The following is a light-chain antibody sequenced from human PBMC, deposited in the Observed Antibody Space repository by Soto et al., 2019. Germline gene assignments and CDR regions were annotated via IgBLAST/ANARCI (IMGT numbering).Light chain of an antibody. CDR2: GAS. V-gene: IGKV3-20*01. CDR3: HQRNQ. Sequence: EIVLTQSPGTLSLSPGERATLSCRASQSVGSSYLAWYQHKPGQAPRLLIYGASGRATGIPDRFSGSGSGTDFTLTISGVEPEDFAMYYCHQRNQFGQGTRLEL. J-gene: IGKJ5*01. CDR1: QSVGSSY.